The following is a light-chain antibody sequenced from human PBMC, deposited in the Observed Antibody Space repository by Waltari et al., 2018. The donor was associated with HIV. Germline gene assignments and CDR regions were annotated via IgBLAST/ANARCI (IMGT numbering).Light chain of an antibody. Sequence: DIQLTQSPSLLSVSVGDRVTITCRTSQGISSHLAWYQQKPGKAPKLLIYAASTLQSGVPSRFSGSGSGTEFTLTIDSLQPEDFATDYCQQLDSYPQITFGEGTKVEVK. V-gene: IGKV1-9*01. CDR1: QGISSH. J-gene: IGKJ4*01. CDR2: AAS. CDR3: QQLDSYPQIT.